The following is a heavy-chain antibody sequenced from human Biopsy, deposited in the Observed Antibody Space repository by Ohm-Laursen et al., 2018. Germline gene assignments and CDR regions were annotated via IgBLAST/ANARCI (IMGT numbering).Heavy chain of an antibody. D-gene: IGHD3-10*01. CDR3: ATELLPPGVGGPWLES. Sequence: SLRLSCAASGFSVSSYDMNWVRQAPGKGLEWISYISETSSHIYDADSVRGRFTVSRDNAKNSLYLQMNSLRAADTAKYYCATELLPPGVGGPWLESWGQGISVTASS. CDR2: ISETSSHI. J-gene: IGHJ5*01. V-gene: IGHV3-21*06. CDR1: GFSVSSYD.